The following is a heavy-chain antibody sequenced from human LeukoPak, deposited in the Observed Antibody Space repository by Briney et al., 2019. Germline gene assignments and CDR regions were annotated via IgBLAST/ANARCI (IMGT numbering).Heavy chain of an antibody. J-gene: IGHJ4*02. CDR2: IIPIFGTA. Sequence: SVKVSCKASGGTFSSYAISWARQAPGQGLEWMGGIIPIFGTANYAQKFQGRVTITADESTSTAYMELSSLRSEDTAVYYCARDLMVRGVISIWGQGTLVTVSS. CDR1: GGTFSSYA. CDR3: ARDLMVRGVISI. V-gene: IGHV1-69*13. D-gene: IGHD3-10*01.